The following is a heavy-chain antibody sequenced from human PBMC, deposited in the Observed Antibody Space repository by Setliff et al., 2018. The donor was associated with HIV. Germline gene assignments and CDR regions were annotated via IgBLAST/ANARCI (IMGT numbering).Heavy chain of an antibody. D-gene: IGHD6-19*01. J-gene: IGHJ5*02. CDR3: ARQFPPYHSGAHYSDL. CDR1: GGSLTPHY. CDR2: IYYSGST. V-gene: IGHV4-59*11. Sequence: LSLTCTVSGGSLTPHYWSWIRQPPGKGLEWIGLIYYSGSTNYSPSLKSRVTISVDSSKNQFSLKLTSVTAADAAIYYCARQFPPYHSGAHYSDLWSQGTLVTVSS.